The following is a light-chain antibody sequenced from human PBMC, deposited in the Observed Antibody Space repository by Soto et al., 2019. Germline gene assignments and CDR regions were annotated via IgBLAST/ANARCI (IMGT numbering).Light chain of an antibody. Sequence: QSALTQPASVSGSPGQSITISCTGTSSDVGSYNLVSWYQQHPGKAPKLLIYANIYRPSGVPDRFSGSKSGTSAALAITGLQTEDEADYYCQSYDSSLSGYVFGTGTKVTVL. CDR1: SSDVGSYNL. J-gene: IGLJ1*01. CDR2: ANI. CDR3: QSYDSSLSGYV. V-gene: IGLV2-14*02.